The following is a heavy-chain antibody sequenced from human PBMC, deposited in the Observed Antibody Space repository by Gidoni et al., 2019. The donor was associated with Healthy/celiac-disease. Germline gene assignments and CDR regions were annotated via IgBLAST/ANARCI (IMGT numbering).Heavy chain of an antibody. D-gene: IGHD2-2*01. CDR1: GFNFSSYA. CDR3: AKDGCSSTSCEEEYYYYGMDV. Sequence: EVPLLESGGGLVQREGSLRLSCAASGFNFSSYAISWVRQAPGKGLELVSAISGSGGSTYYADSVKGRFTISRDKSKNTLYLQMNSLRAEDTAVYYCAKDGCSSTSCEEEYYYYGMDVWGQGTTVTVSS. CDR2: ISGSGGST. V-gene: IGHV3-23*01. J-gene: IGHJ6*02.